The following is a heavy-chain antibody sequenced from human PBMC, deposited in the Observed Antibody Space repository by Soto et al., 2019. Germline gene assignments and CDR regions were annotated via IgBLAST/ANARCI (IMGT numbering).Heavy chain of an antibody. D-gene: IGHD4-17*01. J-gene: IGHJ2*01. CDR1: GGTFSSHT. V-gene: IGHV1-69*08. CDR3: ARPDFGDYWYFDL. Sequence: QDQLVQSGAEVKKPGSSVKVSGKASGGTFSSHTFSWVRQAPGQGLEWMGRIIPALGTATYAQKFQGRVTITADESATTVYMELNSLRSEDTAVYYCARPDFGDYWYFDLWGRGTLVTVSS. CDR2: IIPALGTA.